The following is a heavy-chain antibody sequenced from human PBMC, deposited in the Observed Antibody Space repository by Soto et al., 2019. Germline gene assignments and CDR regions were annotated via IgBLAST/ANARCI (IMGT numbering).Heavy chain of an antibody. V-gene: IGHV4-31*01. CDR1: GGSISSGRYY. D-gene: IGHD3-3*01. CDR3: AIERGYYDNLIVP. Sequence: SETLSLTCTVSGGSISSGRYYWSWIRQHPGKGQERIGYIYYSGSTYYNPSLKSQVTISVATSKNQFSLKLSSVTAADMAVYYCAIERGYYDNLIVPWGQGTLVTVSS. CDR2: IYYSGST. J-gene: IGHJ5*02.